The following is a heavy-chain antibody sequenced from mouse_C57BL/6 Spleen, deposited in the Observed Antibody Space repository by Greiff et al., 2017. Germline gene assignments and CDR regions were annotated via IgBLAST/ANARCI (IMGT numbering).Heavy chain of an antibody. J-gene: IGHJ2*01. Sequence: QVQLQQPGAELVMPGASVKLSCKASGYTFTSYWMHWVKQRPGQGLEWIGEIDPSDSYTNYNQKFKGKSTLTVDKSSSTAYMQLSSLTSEDSAVYYCAADGNYGDYWGQGTTLTVSS. CDR2: IDPSDSYT. V-gene: IGHV1-69*01. CDR1: GYTFTSYW. CDR3: AADGNYGDY. D-gene: IGHD2-1*01.